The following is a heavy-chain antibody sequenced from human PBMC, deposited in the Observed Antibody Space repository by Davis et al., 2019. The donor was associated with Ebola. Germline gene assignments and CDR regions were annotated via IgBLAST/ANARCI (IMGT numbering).Heavy chain of an antibody. Sequence: AASVKVSCKASGYSFSSYGISWVRQAPGQGLEWMGWISVYSVNTNYAQKFQGRVTMTTDTSTSTAYMELRSLRDDDTAVYYCAKDYCSSTICYNLGRFDPWGQGTLVTVSS. D-gene: IGHD2-2*02. CDR1: GYSFSSYG. CDR3: AKDYCSSTICYNLGRFDP. CDR2: ISVYSVNT. V-gene: IGHV1-18*01. J-gene: IGHJ5*02.